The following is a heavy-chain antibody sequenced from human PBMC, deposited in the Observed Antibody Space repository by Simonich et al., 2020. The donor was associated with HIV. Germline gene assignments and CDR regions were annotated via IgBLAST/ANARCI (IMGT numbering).Heavy chain of an antibody. J-gene: IGHJ2*01. CDR3: ATWEVKDDVLTGFTYWYFDL. CDR2: FDPGLGET. CDR1: GHSLAELS. V-gene: IGHV1-24*01. Sequence: VQLVQSGAEVKKPGASLKVSCKVSGHSLAELSLHWVPQTPGRGLEWMEGFDPGLGETIYAHKLQGRVNMNEDTATDTAYMELSGLRSEDTALYYCATWEVKDDVLTGFTYWYFDLWGRGTLVTVSS. D-gene: IGHD3-9*01.